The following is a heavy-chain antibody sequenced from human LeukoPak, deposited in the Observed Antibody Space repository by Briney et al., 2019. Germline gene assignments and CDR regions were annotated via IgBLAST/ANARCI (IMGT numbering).Heavy chain of an antibody. CDR3: ARDLRYCNGGTCYGGAFDF. D-gene: IGHD2-15*01. V-gene: IGHV3-48*02. CDR1: GFTFSSYR. J-gene: IGHJ3*01. Sequence: QTGGPLRLSCVASGFTFSSYRMTWVRQAPGKGLEWVSEIGGSHSPIRYADSVKGRFTISRDNAKNLLYLQMNSLRDDDTAVYFCARDLRYCNGGTCYGGAFDFWGQGTLVTVSS. CDR2: IGGSHSPI.